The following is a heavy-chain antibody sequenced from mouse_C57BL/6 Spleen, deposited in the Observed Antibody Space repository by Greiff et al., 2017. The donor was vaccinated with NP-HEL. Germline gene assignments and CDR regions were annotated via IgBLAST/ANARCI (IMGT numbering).Heavy chain of an antibody. J-gene: IGHJ1*03. D-gene: IGHD1-1*01. CDR2: ISYDGSN. V-gene: IGHV3-6*01. CDR1: GYSITSGYY. Sequence: ESGPGLVKPSQSLSLTCSVTGYSITSGYYWNWIRQFPGNKLEWMGYISYDGSNNYNPSLKNRISITRDTSKNQFFLKWNSVTTEDTATYYSAREGATGVYWYFEVWGTETTGTASS. CDR3: AREGATGVYWYFEV.